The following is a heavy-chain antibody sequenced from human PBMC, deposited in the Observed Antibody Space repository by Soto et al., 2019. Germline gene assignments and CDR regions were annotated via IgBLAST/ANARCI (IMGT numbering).Heavy chain of an antibody. CDR1: GCTFSSYG. CDR3: VRDLIYDSSGYYYVPSGIDY. J-gene: IGHJ4*02. CDR2: IWYDGSNK. V-gene: IGHV3-33*01. Sequence: GGSLRLSCAASGCTFSSYGMHWVRQAPGKGLEWVAVIWYDGSNKYYADSVKGRFTISRDNSKNTLYLQMNSLRAEDTAVYYCVRDLIYDSSGYYYVPSGIDYWGQGTLVTVSS. D-gene: IGHD3-22*01.